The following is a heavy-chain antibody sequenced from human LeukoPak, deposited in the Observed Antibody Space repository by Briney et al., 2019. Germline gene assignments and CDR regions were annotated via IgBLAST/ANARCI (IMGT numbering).Heavy chain of an antibody. Sequence: PSETLSLTCTVSGASVSSGGDYWSWIRQPPGKGLEWIGYIYYSGSTNYNPSLKSRVTISVDTSRNQFSLKLSSVTAADTAVYYCARDTGGWQYFDYWGQGTRVTVSS. J-gene: IGHJ4*02. CDR1: GASVSSGGDY. CDR3: ARDTGGWQYFDY. CDR2: IYYSGST. V-gene: IGHV4-61*08. D-gene: IGHD6-19*01.